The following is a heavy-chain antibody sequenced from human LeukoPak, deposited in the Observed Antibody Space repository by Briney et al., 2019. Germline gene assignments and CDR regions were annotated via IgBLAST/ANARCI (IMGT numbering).Heavy chain of an antibody. CDR2: ISSDGSSA. V-gene: IGHV3-74*01. J-gene: IGHJ4*02. Sequence: PGGSLRLSCAPSGFTFSTYWMHWVRQGPGKGLVWVSRISSDGSSATYADSVKGRFTISRDNAKNTLYLQMNSLRAEDTAVYYCASRYYVDFWGQGTLVTVSS. D-gene: IGHD3-10*01. CDR1: GFTFSTYW. CDR3: ASRYYVDF.